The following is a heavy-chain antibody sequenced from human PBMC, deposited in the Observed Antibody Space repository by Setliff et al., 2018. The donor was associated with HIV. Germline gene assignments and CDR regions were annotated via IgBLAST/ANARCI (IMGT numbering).Heavy chain of an antibody. CDR1: GYIFTDYY. V-gene: IGHV1-2*06. Sequence: ASVKVSCKASGYIFTDYYMHWVRQAPGQELGWMGRINPNSGGTNYAQKFQGRVTMTRDTSISTAYTELSSLRSEDTATYYCARDPGYSTSWYYFDYWGQGTLVTVSS. CDR3: ARDPGYSTSWYYFDY. J-gene: IGHJ4*02. D-gene: IGHD6-13*01. CDR2: INPNSGGT.